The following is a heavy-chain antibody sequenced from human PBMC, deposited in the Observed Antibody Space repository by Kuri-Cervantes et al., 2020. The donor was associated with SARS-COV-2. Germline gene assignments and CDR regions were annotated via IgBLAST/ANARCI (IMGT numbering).Heavy chain of an antibody. CDR3: AKDRSSSWLWYFDL. CDR1: GFTFSSYD. CDR2: IGTAGDT. D-gene: IGHD6-13*01. J-gene: IGHJ2*01. V-gene: IGHV3-13*03. Sequence: GGSLRLSCAACGFTFSSYDMHWVRQATGKGLEWVSAIGTAGDTYYPGSVKGQFTISRENAKNSLYLQMNSLRAGDTAVYYCAKDRSSSWLWYFDLWGRGTLVTVSS.